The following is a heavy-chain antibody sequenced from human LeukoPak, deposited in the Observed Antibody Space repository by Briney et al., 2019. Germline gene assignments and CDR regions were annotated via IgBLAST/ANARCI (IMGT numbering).Heavy chain of an antibody. Sequence: TGGSLRLSCAASGFTFNSYSMNWDRHAPGKGLEWVSSISSSSSYIYYADSVKGRFTISRDNAKNSLYLQMNSLRAEDTAVYYCGRASHVVPEDYWGQGTLVTVSS. CDR1: GFTFNSYS. V-gene: IGHV3-21*01. D-gene: IGHD2-2*01. J-gene: IGHJ4*02. CDR2: ISSSSSYI. CDR3: GRASHVVPEDY.